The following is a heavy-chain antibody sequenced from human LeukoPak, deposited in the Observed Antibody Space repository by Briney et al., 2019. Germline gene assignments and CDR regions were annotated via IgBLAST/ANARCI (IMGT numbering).Heavy chain of an antibody. V-gene: IGHV4-34*01. CDR1: GGPFSGYY. CDR2: INHSGST. Sequence: PSETLSLTCAVYGGPFSGYYWSWIRQPPGKGLEWIGEINHSGSTNYNPSLKSRVTISVDTSKNQFSLKLSSVTAADTAVYYCASSAGYSSSWKTTVDYWGQGTLVTVSS. J-gene: IGHJ4*02. CDR3: ASSAGYSSSWKTTVDY. D-gene: IGHD6-13*01.